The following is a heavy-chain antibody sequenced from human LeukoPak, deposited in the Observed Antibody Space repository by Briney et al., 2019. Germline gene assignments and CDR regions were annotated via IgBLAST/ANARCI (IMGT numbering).Heavy chain of an antibody. CDR2: ISSGGSTI. J-gene: IGHJ5*02. CDR1: GFTFSSHE. V-gene: IGHV3-48*03. Sequence: GGSLRLSCAASGFTFSSHEVNWVRQPPGKGLEWVSYISSGGSTIYYADSVKGRFTVSRDNANNSLYLQMNSLRAEDTALYYCARDVWFDPWGQGTLVTVSS. CDR3: ARDVWFDP.